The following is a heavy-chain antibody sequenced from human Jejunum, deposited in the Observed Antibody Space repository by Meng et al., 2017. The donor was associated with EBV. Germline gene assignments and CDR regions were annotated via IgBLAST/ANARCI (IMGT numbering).Heavy chain of an antibody. J-gene: IGHJ4*02. CDR3: ARGSGTTRHY. Sequence: VQLVGSGGGFVQPGGSLRLSCAASGFTFSSYDMHWVRQATGKGLEWVSGIGTAGDTYYLGSVKGRFTISRENAKNSLYLQMNSLGVGDTAVYYCARGSGTTRHYWGQGTLVTVSS. CDR1: GFTFSSYD. CDR2: IGTAGDT. D-gene: IGHD1-1*01. V-gene: IGHV3-13*01.